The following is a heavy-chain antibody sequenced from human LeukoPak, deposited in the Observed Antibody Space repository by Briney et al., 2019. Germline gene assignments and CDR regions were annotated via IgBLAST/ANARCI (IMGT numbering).Heavy chain of an antibody. D-gene: IGHD1-26*01. CDR2: IRNKANSYTT. CDR3: ARRSGSYFHFDY. Sequence: PGGSLRLSCAASGFTFSDHYMDWVRQAPGKGLEWVGRIRNKANSYTTEYAASVTGRFTISRDDSKSSLYLQMNSLKTEDTAVYYCARRSGSYFHFDYWGQGTLVTVSS. V-gene: IGHV3-72*01. CDR1: GFTFSDHY. J-gene: IGHJ4*02.